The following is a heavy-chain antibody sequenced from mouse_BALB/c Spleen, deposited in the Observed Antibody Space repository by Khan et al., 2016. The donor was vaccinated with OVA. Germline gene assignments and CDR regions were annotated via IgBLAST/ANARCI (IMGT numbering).Heavy chain of an antibody. J-gene: IGHJ3*01. CDR1: GDSITSGY. Sequence: EVKLEESGPSLVKPSQTLSFTCSVTGDSITSGYWNWIRKFPGNKLEYMGYMIYSGSTYYNPSLISRISITRHTSKNKNYLQLISVTTEDTATYYCARSTYKDDFAYWGQGTLVTVSA. CDR3: ARSTYKDDFAY. V-gene: IGHV3-8*02. CDR2: MIYSGST. D-gene: IGHD2-14*01.